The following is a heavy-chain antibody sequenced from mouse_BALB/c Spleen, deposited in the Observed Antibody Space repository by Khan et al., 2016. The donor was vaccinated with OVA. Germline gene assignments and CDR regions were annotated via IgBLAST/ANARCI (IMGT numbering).Heavy chain of an antibody. J-gene: IGHJ2*01. CDR2: INPHIGET. V-gene: IGHV1-20*02. Sequence: QSGPELVKPGASVKISCKASGYSFTGYFMNWVMQSHGKSLEWIGRINPHIGETFYNQKFKDKATLTVDESSSTAHMELRSLASEDSAVYYCARIYRSDFDYWGQGTTLTVSS. CDR1: GYSFTGYF. D-gene: IGHD1-1*01. CDR3: ARIYRSDFDY.